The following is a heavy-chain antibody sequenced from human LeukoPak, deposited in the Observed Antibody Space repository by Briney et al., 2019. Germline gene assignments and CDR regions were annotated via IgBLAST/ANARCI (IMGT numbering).Heavy chain of an antibody. D-gene: IGHD2-2*01. CDR1: GFTFSSYG. Sequence: GRSLRLSCAASGFTFSSYGMHWVRQAPGKGLERVAVIWYDGNNKYYADSVKGRFTISRDKSKNTLYLQMNSLRAEDTAVYYCARGYCSSTSCPMIEYFQHWGQGTLVTVSS. V-gene: IGHV3-33*01. J-gene: IGHJ1*01. CDR3: ARGYCSSTSCPMIEYFQH. CDR2: IWYDGNNK.